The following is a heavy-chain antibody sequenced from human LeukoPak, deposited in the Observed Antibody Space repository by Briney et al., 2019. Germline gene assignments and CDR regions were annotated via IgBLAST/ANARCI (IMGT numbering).Heavy chain of an antibody. CDR2: ISGSGGST. Sequence: GGSLRLSCAASGFTFSSYSMNWVRQAPGKGLEWVSAISGSGGSTFYADSVKGRFTTSRDYSKNTLYLQMNSLRAEDTAVYYCANFHCSTTSCHLSGYFQYWGQGTLVTVSS. D-gene: IGHD2-2*01. CDR1: GFTFSSYS. J-gene: IGHJ1*01. V-gene: IGHV3-23*01. CDR3: ANFHCSTTSCHLSGYFQY.